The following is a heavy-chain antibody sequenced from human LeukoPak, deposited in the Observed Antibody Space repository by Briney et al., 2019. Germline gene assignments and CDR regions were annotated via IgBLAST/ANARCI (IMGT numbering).Heavy chain of an antibody. D-gene: IGHD3-10*01. CDR3: ARGGRGSGSYYQPPYYYYCGMDV. CDR1: GYTFTSYY. Sequence: ASVKVSCKASGYTFTSYYMHWVRQAPGQGLEWMGIINPSGGSTSYAQKLQGRVTMTRDTSTSTVYMELSSLRSEDTAVYYCARGGRGSGSYYQPPYYYYCGMDVWGQGTTVTVSS. V-gene: IGHV1-46*01. CDR2: INPSGGST. J-gene: IGHJ6*02.